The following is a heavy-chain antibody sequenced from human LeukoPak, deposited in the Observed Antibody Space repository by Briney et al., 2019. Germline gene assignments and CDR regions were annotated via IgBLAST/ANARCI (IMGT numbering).Heavy chain of an antibody. D-gene: IGHD6-19*01. Sequence: PSETLSLTCAVYGGSFSGYYWSWIRQPPGKGLEWIGEINHSGSTNYNPSLKSRVTISVDTSKNQFSLKLSSVTAADTAVYYCARHRSSGWTRYFDYWGQGTLVTVSS. J-gene: IGHJ4*02. CDR2: INHSGST. V-gene: IGHV4-34*01. CDR3: ARHRSSGWTRYFDY. CDR1: GGSFSGYY.